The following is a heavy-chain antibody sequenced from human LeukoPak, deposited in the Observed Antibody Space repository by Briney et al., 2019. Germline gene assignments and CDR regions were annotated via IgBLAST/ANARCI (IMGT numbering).Heavy chain of an antibody. CDR2: INPSGGST. CDR3: ARVYYYGSGTWTRFDP. D-gene: IGHD3-10*01. V-gene: IGHV1-46*01. J-gene: IGHJ5*02. Sequence: ASVKVSCKASGYTFTSYYMHWVRQAPGQGLEWMGIINPSGGSTSYAQKFQGRVTMTRDMSTSTVYMELSSLRSEDTAVYYCARVYYYGSGTWTRFDPWGQGTLVTVSS. CDR1: GYTFTSYY.